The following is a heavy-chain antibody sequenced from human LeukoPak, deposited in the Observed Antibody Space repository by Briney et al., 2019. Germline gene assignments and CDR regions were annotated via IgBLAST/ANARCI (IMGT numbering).Heavy chain of an antibody. CDR1: GYSFTSYR. CDR3: ARFGRDSSGWYRISDY. CDR2: IYPGDSDT. D-gene: IGHD6-19*01. V-gene: IGHV5-51*01. Sequence: GESLKISCKGSGYSFTSYRIGWVRQMPGKGLEWMGIIYPGDSDTRYSPSFQGQVTISADKSISTAYLQWSSLKASDTAMYYCARFGRDSSGWYRISDYWGQGTLVTVSS. J-gene: IGHJ4*02.